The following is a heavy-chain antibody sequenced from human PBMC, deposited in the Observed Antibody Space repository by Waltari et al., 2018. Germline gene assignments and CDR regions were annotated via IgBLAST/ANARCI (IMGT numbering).Heavy chain of an antibody. Sequence: QVQLQESGPGLVKPSGTLSLTCAVSGGSISSSNWWSWVRQPPGKGLEWIGEIYHSGSTNYNPSLKSRVTISVDKSKNQFSLKLSSVTAADTAVYYCAREPHYLYSNYVSLGQRPKANDAFDIWGQGTMVTVSS. D-gene: IGHD4-4*01. CDR3: AREPHYLYSNYVSLGQRPKANDAFDI. CDR2: IYHSGST. V-gene: IGHV4-4*02. J-gene: IGHJ3*02. CDR1: GGSISSSNW.